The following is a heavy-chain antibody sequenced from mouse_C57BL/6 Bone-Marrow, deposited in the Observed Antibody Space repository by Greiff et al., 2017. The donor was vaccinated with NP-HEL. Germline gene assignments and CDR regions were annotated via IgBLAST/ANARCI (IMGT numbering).Heavy chain of an antibody. Sequence: EVNLVESGGGLVQPGGSLKLSCAASGFTFSDYYMYWVRQTPEKRLEWVAYISNGGGSTYYPDTVKGRFTISRDNAKNTLYLQMSRLKSEDTAMYYCARDGSSLDYWGQGTTLTVSS. CDR2: ISNGGGST. V-gene: IGHV5-12*01. CDR3: ARDGSSLDY. D-gene: IGHD1-1*01. J-gene: IGHJ2*01. CDR1: GFTFSDYY.